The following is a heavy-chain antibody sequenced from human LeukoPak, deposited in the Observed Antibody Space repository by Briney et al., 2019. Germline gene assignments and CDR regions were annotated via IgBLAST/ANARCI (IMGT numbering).Heavy chain of an antibody. CDR1: GYTFPAYY. Sequence: ASVKVSCKASGYTFPAYYMHWVRQAPGQGLEWMGWINPNSGGTNYAQKFQGRVTMTRDTSISTAYMELSRLRSDDTAVYYCAREAYSAYAFDIWGQGTMVTVSS. CDR3: AREAYSAYAFDI. D-gene: IGHD1-26*01. J-gene: IGHJ3*02. CDR2: INPNSGGT. V-gene: IGHV1-2*02.